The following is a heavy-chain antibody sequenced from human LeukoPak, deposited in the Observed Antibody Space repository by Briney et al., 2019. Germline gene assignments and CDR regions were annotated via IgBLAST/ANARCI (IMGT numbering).Heavy chain of an antibody. J-gene: IGHJ3*02. CDR3: ARGTYGSGSYETPDAFDI. Sequence: SQTLSLTCAVSGGSISSGGYSWSWIRQPPGKGLEWIGYIYHSGSTYYNPSLKSRVTISVDRSKNQFSLKLSSVTAADTAVYYCARGTYGSGSYETPDAFDIWAKGQWSPSLQ. CDR2: IYHSGST. D-gene: IGHD3-10*01. V-gene: IGHV4-30-2*01. CDR1: GGSISSGGYS.